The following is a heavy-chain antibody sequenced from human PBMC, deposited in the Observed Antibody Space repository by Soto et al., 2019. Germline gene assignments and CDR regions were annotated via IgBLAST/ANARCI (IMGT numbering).Heavy chain of an antibody. CDR2: IIPIFGTA. J-gene: IGHJ4*02. Sequence: QVQLVQSGAEVKKPWSSVKVSCKASGGPFSSYSLNWVRQAPGPGLEWMGEIIPIFGTANYAQKIQGRVTITADESTSTAYMELSSLRSEDTAVYDCARDGGRHSGGIDSWGQGTLVTVSS. CDR3: ARDGGRHSGGIDS. V-gene: IGHV1-69*01. CDR1: GGPFSSYS. D-gene: IGHD2-15*01.